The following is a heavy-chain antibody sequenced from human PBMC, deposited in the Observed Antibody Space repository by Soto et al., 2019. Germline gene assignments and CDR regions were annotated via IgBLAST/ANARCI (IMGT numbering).Heavy chain of an antibody. Sequence: PSETLSLTCTVSGGSISSGDYYWSWIRQPPGKGLEWIGYIYYSGSTYYNPSLKSRVTISVDTSKNQFSLKLSSVTAADTAVYYCASGRRGYSYGYFDYWGQGTLVTVPQ. CDR1: GGSISSGDYY. CDR3: ASGRRGYSYGYFDY. CDR2: IYYSGST. J-gene: IGHJ4*02. V-gene: IGHV4-30-4*01. D-gene: IGHD5-18*01.